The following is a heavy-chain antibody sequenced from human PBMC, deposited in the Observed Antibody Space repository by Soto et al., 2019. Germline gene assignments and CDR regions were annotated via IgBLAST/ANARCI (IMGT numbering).Heavy chain of an antibody. CDR3: ARARLRAVYAFDI. D-gene: IGHD5-12*01. V-gene: IGHV4-31*03. J-gene: IGHJ3*02. CDR2: IYYSGST. CDR1: GGSVSSGAYY. Sequence: SETLSLTCTVSGGSVSSGAYYWTWIRQRPGKGLEWIGYIYYSGSTYYSPSLKSRLSISLDTSKDQFSLRLSSVTAADTAMYYCARARLRAVYAFDIWGQGTMVTVSS.